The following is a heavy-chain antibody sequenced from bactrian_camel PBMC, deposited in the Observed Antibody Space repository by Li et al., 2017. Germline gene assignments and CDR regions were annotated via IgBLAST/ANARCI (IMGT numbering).Heavy chain of an antibody. Sequence: HVQLVESGGGSVQAGGSLTLSCEASGYSHTSICMGWFRQTPGKEREGVAGIEVGGRIKYADSVKGRFTISQDKAKNAMYLQMNSLKPEDTAMYYCVVDYEFRLAYSMPKAAYWGQGTQVTVS. J-gene: IGHJ4*01. D-gene: IGHD3*01. CDR2: IEVGGRI. CDR3: VVDYEFRLAYSMPKAAY. V-gene: IGHV3S53*01. CDR1: GYSHTSIC.